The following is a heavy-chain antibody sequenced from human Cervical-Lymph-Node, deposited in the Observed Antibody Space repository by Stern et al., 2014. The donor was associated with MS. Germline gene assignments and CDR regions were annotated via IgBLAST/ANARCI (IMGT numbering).Heavy chain of an antibody. CDR3: ASLKKPTSNNGMDI. V-gene: IGHV1-69*01. D-gene: IGHD2-8*01. Sequence: VQLVQSGAEIKKPGSSVKVSCKASGGTFDNNAITWVRQVPGQGLEWVGGIVPMSLTSNYAKKVQGRVSITADEATSTAYMELSSLRYEDTAVYYCASLKKPTSNNGMDIWGQGTTVTVSS. CDR2: IVPMSLTS. J-gene: IGHJ6*02. CDR1: GGTFDNNA.